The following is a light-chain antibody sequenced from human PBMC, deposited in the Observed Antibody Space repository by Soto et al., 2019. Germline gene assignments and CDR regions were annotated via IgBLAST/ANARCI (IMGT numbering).Light chain of an antibody. CDR1: QSISSW. J-gene: IGKJ1*01. CDR2: DAS. CDR3: QQYSNYWT. Sequence: DIQMTQSPSTLSASVGDRVTITCRASQSISSWLAWYRQKPGKAPKLLIYDASSLESGVPSRFSGSGSGTEFTLTISSLQPDDFATYYCQQYSNYWTFGQGTKVDIK. V-gene: IGKV1-5*01.